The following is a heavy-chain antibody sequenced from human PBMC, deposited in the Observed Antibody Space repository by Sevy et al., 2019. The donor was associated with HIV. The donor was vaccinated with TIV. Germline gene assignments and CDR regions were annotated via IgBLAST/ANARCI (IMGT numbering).Heavy chain of an antibody. V-gene: IGHV1-2*02. Sequence: ASVKVSCKASGYTFTDYYTHCVRQAPGQGLEWMGWIDPKSGGTKYAQKFKGRITMTRDTSISTAYLELSRLRSDDTAVYLCAREFYDSWSGPIDFFYGMDVWGQGTTVTVSS. CDR1: GYTFTDYY. CDR3: AREFYDSWSGPIDFFYGMDV. CDR2: IDPKSGGT. D-gene: IGHD3-3*01. J-gene: IGHJ6*02.